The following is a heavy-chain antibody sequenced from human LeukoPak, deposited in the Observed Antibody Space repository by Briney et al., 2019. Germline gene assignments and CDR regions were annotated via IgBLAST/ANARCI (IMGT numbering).Heavy chain of an antibody. V-gene: IGHV1-69*04. CDR2: IIPILGIA. D-gene: IGHD5-12*01. CDR3: AREQRGYSGYANLAFDH. J-gene: IGHJ4*02. CDR1: GGTFSSYA. Sequence: ASVKVSCKASGGTFSSYAISWVRQAPGQGLEWMGRIIPILGIANYAQKFQGRVTITADKSTSTAYMELSSLRSEDTAVYYCAREQRGYSGYANLAFDHWGQGTLVTVSS.